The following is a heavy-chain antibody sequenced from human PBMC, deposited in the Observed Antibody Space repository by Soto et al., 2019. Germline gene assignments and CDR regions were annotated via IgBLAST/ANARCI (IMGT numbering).Heavy chain of an antibody. V-gene: IGHV4-61*01. D-gene: IGHD6-19*01. CDR2: IYYSGST. Sequence: QLQLQESGPGLVKPSETLSLTCTVSGGSVSSGSYYWSWIRQPPGKGLEWIGYIYYSGSTNYNPYLESRVSISVDTSTNQFSLKLCSVSGAGTVVEYCAIGERMAVAGNPFDYWGQGTLVTV. CDR3: AIGERMAVAGNPFDY. J-gene: IGHJ4*02. CDR1: GGSVSSGSYY.